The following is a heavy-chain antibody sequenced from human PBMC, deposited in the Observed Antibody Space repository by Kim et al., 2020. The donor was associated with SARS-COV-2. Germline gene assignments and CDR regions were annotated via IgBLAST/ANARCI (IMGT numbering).Heavy chain of an antibody. J-gene: IGHJ3*01. CDR2: IRSNANSYSS. CDR1: GFTFSGSA. CDR3: NSVPGTTSAFWDA. D-gene: IGHD1-1*01. V-gene: IGHV3-73*01. Sequence: GGSLRLSCAASGFTFSGSAIHWVRQAPGKGLAWVGRIRSNANSYSSTYSVTGRCRFTIYSDDSTNTVYLQMNNVKNEDMDFYYCNSVPGTTSAFWDA.